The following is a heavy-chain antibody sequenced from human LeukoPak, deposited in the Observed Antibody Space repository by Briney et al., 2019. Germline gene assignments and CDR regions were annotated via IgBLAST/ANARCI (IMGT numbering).Heavy chain of an antibody. Sequence: ASVKVSCKASGYTFNSYGISWVRQAPGQGLEWMGWISAHNGNTNYTQKLQGRVTMTTDTSTSTAYMELRSLRSDDTAVYYCAREQTYYFDYWGQGTLVTVSS. J-gene: IGHJ4*02. CDR3: AREQTYYFDY. CDR1: GYTFNSYG. V-gene: IGHV1-18*01. CDR2: ISAHNGNT.